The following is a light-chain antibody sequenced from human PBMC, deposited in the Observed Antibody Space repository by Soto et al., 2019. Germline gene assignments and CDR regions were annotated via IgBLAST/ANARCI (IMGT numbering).Light chain of an antibody. CDR2: EVS. J-gene: IGLJ1*01. V-gene: IGLV2-14*01. CDR3: SSYTSSSNLHV. Sequence: QAALGQPASVSWSPGHSIAISCTGTSSDVGGYNYVSWYQQHPGKAPKLMIYEVSNRPSGVSNRFSGSKSGNTASLTISGLQAEDEPDYYCSSYTSSSNLHVFGTGTKVTAL. CDR1: SSDVGGYNY.